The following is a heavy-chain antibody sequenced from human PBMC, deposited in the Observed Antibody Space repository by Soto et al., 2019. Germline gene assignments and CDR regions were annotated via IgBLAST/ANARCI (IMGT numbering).Heavy chain of an antibody. CDR3: ATEIAPGIAVAGTVSEYFQH. V-gene: IGHV1-46*01. Sequence: ASVKVSCKASGYTFTSYYMHWVRQAPGQGLEWMGIINPSGGSTSYAQKFQGRVTMTEDTSTGTAYMELSSLRSEDTAVYYCATEIAPGIAVAGTVSEYFQHWGQGTLVTVSS. J-gene: IGHJ1*01. CDR1: GYTFTSYY. CDR2: INPSGGST. D-gene: IGHD6-19*01.